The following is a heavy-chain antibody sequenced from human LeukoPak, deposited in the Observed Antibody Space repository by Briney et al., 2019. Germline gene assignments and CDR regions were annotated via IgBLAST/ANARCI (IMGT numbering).Heavy chain of an antibody. J-gene: IGHJ6*03. D-gene: IGHD2-2*01. CDR2: ISSSSSTI. Sequence: GGSLRLSCAASGFTFSSYSMNWVRQAPGKGLEWVSYISSSSSTIYYADSVKGRFTISRDNAKNSLYLQMNSLRAEDTAVYYCARCDIVVVPAADERDSPYYCYYYMDVWGKGTTVTVSS. CDR1: GFTFSSYS. CDR3: ARCDIVVVPAADERDSPYYCYYYMDV. V-gene: IGHV3-48*01.